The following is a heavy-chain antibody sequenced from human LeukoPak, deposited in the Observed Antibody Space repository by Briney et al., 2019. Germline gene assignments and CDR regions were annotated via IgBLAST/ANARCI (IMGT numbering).Heavy chain of an antibody. CDR3: ARQGNYDFWSGYYTGESYYYYYGMDV. CDR2: IYYSGST. V-gene: IGHV4-59*08. CDR1: GGSISSYY. D-gene: IGHD3-3*01. Sequence: SETLSLTCTVSGGSISSYYWSWIRQPPGKGLEWIGYIYYSGSTNYNPSLKSRVTISVDTSKNQFSLKLSSVTAADTAVYYCARQGNYDFWSGYYTGESYYYYYGMDVWGQGTTVTVSS. J-gene: IGHJ6*02.